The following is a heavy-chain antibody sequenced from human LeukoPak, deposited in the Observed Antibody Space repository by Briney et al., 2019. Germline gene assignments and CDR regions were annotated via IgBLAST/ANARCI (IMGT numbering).Heavy chain of an antibody. CDR3: AKDRRGSYYFDY. D-gene: IGHD1-26*01. CDR2: IKQDGSEK. J-gene: IGHJ4*02. CDR1: GFTFAGYW. V-gene: IGHV3-7*03. Sequence: GGSLRLSCAASGFTFAGYWMTWVRQAPGKGLEWVANIKQDGSEKYYVDSVKGRFTISRDNSKNTLYLQMNSLRAEDTAVYYCAKDRRGSYYFDYWGQGTLVTASS.